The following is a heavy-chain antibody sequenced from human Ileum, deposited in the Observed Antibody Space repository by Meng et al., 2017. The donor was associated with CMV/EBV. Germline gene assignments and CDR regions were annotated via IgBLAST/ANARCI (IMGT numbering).Heavy chain of an antibody. CDR1: GDSITSFY. Sequence: QVQRQGSGPGLVKPSETLSLPCTVSGDSITSFYWSWIRQPAGKALEWIGRIYHGGSTNYNPSLKSRVTLSVDTSKNQFSMRLTSVTAADTAVYYCARGPGGFGDFNFDYWGQGTLVTVS. J-gene: IGHJ4*02. CDR2: IYHGGST. V-gene: IGHV4-4*07. CDR3: ARGPGGFGDFNFDY. D-gene: IGHD3-16*01.